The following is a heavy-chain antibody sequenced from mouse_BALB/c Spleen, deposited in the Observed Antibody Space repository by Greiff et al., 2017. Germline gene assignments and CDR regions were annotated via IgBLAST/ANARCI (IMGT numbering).Heavy chain of an antibody. J-gene: IGHJ4*01. D-gene: IGHD2-14*01. CDR1: GFSLTSYG. CDR3: ARDREGIYAMDY. CDR2: IWAGGST. Sequence: VKVVESGPGLVAPSQSLSITCTVSGFSLTSYGVHWVRQPPGKGLEWLGVIWAGGSTNYNSALMSRLSISKDNSKSQVFLKMNSLQTDDTAMYSCARDREGIYAMDYWGQGTSVTVSS. V-gene: IGHV2-9*02.